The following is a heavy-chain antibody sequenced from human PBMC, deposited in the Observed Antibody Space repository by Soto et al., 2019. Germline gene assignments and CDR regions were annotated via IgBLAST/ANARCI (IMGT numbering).Heavy chain of an antibody. J-gene: IGHJ6*02. Sequence: QVQLVQSGAEVKKPGSSVKVPCKASGGTFSSYAISWVRQAPGQGLEWMGGIIPIFGTANYAQKFQGRVTITADESTSTAYMELSSLRSEDTAVYYCARGQWELRQYYYYGMDVWGQGTTVTVSS. CDR1: GGTFSSYA. D-gene: IGHD1-26*01. CDR2: IIPIFGTA. CDR3: ARGQWELRQYYYYGMDV. V-gene: IGHV1-69*01.